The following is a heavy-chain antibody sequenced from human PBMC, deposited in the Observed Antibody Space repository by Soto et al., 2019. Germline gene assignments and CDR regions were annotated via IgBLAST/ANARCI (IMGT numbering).Heavy chain of an antibody. D-gene: IGHD6-13*01. CDR1: GYTFTSYA. V-gene: IGHV1-3*01. CDR2: INAGNGNT. CDR3: ARDQQQLVGGVDY. Sequence: QVQLVQSGAEVKKPGASVKVSCKASGYTFTSYAMHWVRQAPGQRLEWMGWINAGNGNTKYSQKFQGRVTITRDTSARTAYRERSSLRSEDTAVYYCARDQQQLVGGVDYWGQGTLVTVSS. J-gene: IGHJ4*02.